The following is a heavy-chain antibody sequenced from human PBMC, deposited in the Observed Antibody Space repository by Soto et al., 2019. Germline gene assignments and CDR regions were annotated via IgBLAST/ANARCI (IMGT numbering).Heavy chain of an antibody. V-gene: IGHV1-3*05. D-gene: IGHD2-21*02. J-gene: IGHJ4*02. CDR3: AGSIVVVTALDY. Sequence: QVQLVQSGAEEKKPGASVKVSCKDSGYTFTSYAMHWVRQAPGQRLEWMGWINAGNGNTKYSQKFQGRVTITRDTSASTAYMELSSLRSEDTAVYYCAGSIVVVTALDYWGQGTLVTVSS. CDR2: INAGNGNT. CDR1: GYTFTSYA.